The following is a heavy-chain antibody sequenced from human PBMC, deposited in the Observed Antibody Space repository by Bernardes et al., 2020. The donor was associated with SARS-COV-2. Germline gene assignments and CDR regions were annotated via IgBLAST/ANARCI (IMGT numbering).Heavy chain of an antibody. D-gene: IGHD3-10*01. CDR1: GFSLSTSGVG. V-gene: IGHV2-5*01. Sequence: GPTLVKPTQTLTLTCTFSGFSLSTSGVGVGWIRQPPGKALEWLGIIYWNDDKRYSPSLKSRLTISKDTSKNQVVLTMTNTDPVDTATYYCAHTMGARFDPWGQGTLVTVSS. CDR2: IYWNDDK. CDR3: AHTMGARFDP. J-gene: IGHJ5*02.